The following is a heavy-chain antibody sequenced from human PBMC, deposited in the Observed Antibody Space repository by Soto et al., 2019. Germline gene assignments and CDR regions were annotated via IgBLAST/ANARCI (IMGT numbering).Heavy chain of an antibody. Sequence: ASVNVSCKASGYIFPGYYMHWVRQAPGQGLEWMGWINPNSGGTNYAQKFQGRVTMTRDTSISTAFMEVSRLRSDDTAVYYCARDRATVTGNFDYWGQGTLVTVSS. D-gene: IGHD4-17*01. CDR3: ARDRATVTGNFDY. CDR1: GYIFPGYY. CDR2: INPNSGGT. V-gene: IGHV1-2*02. J-gene: IGHJ4*02.